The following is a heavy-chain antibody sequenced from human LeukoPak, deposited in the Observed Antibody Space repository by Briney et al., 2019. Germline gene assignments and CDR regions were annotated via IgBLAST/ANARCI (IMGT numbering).Heavy chain of an antibody. CDR1: GFPFSSYA. J-gene: IGHJ4*02. D-gene: IGHD6-13*01. CDR3: AKKSIMGDSSTWYYFDY. Sequence: GSLRLSCAASGFPFSSYAMSWVRQAPGKGLEWVSGISGSGGSTYYADSVKGRFTISRDNSKNTLYLQMNSLRAEDTAVYYCAKKSIMGDSSTWYYFDYWGQGTLVTVSS. V-gene: IGHV3-23*01. CDR2: ISGSGGST.